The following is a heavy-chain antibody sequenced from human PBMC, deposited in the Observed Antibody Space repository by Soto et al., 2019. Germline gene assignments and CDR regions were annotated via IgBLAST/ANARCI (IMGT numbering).Heavy chain of an antibody. CDR1: GFTFSSYA. D-gene: IGHD4-17*01. Sequence: EVQLLESGGGLVQPGGSLRLSCAASGFTFSSYAMNWVRQAPGKGPEWVSFISGAGDSTYYAVSVKGRSTISRDNSRNTLYLQMNSLRAEDTAIYYCPKRAGDGYLDFWGQGSLVTVSS. CDR2: ISGAGDST. CDR3: PKRAGDGYLDF. V-gene: IGHV3-23*01. J-gene: IGHJ4*02.